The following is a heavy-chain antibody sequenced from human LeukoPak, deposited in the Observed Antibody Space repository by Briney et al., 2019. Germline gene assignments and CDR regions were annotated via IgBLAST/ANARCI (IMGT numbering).Heavy chain of an antibody. CDR2: ISSSSSYI. D-gene: IGHD3-9*01. V-gene: IGHV3-21*01. CDR3: ARATPLVIIDH. CDR1: GFTFSSYS. J-gene: IGHJ4*02. Sequence: GGSLRLSCAASGFTFSSYSMNWVRRAPGKGLEWVSSISSSSSYIYYADSVKGRFTISRDNAKNSLYLQMNSLRAEDTAVYYCARATPLVIIDHWGQGTLVTVSS.